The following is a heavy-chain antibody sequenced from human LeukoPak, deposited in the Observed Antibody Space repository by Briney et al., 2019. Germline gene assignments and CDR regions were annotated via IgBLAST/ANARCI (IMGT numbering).Heavy chain of an antibody. CDR3: ARVGVKGKTDY. CDR2: IYYSGST. Sequence: SETLSLTCTVSGSSISSGGYYWSWIRQHPGRGLEWIGYIYYSGSTYYNPSLKSRVTISVDTSKNQFSLKLSSVTAADTAVYYCARVGVKGKTDYWGQGTLVTVSS. CDR1: GSSISSGGYY. D-gene: IGHD3-16*01. J-gene: IGHJ4*02. V-gene: IGHV4-31*03.